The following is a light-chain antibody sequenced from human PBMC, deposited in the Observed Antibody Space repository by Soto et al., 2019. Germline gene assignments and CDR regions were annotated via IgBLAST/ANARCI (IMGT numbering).Light chain of an antibody. J-gene: IGKJ4*01. V-gene: IGKV3-11*01. CDR2: DAS. CDR1: QSVSNY. CDR3: QPRSNWPLLT. Sequence: EIVLTQSPATLSLSPGERATLSCRASQSVSNYLAWYQQKPGQAPRLLIYDASNRATGIPARFSGSGSGTDFTLTISRLEPEDFAVYYCQPRSNWPLLTLGGGTKVEIK.